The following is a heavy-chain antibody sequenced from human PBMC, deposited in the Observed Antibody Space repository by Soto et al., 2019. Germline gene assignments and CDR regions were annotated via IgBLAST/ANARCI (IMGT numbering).Heavy chain of an antibody. CDR3: TTGGARGTRYFDY. V-gene: IGHV3-15*01. Sequence: GGSLRLSCAASGFTFSNAWMSWVRQAPGKGLEWVGRIKSKTDGGTTDYAAPVKGRFTISRDDSKNTLYLQMNSLKTEDTAVYYCTTGGARGTRYFDYWGQGTLVTVSS. CDR1: GFTFSNAW. J-gene: IGHJ4*02. CDR2: IKSKTDGGTT. D-gene: IGHD1-1*01.